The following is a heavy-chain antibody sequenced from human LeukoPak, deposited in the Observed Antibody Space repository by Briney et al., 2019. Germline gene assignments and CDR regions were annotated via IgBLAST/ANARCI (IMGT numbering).Heavy chain of an antibody. V-gene: IGHV1-69*05. CDR2: IIPIFGTA. J-gene: IGHJ6*03. D-gene: IGHD3-3*01. CDR3: ARGGGRGNDFWSGHYYYLDV. CDR1: GGTFSSYA. Sequence: ASVKVSCKASGGTFSSYAISWVRQAPGHGLEWMGGIIPIFGTANYAQKFQGRVTITTDESTSTAYMELSSLRSEDTAVYYCARGGGRGNDFWSGHYYYLDVWGKGTTVTVSS.